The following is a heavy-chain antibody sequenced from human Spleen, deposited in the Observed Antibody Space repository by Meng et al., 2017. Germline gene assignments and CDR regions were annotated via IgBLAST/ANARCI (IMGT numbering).Heavy chain of an antibody. CDR3: SRDAGGYYGY. CDR2: IIPIFGTA. V-gene: IGHV1-69*06. CDR1: GGTFSSYA. Sequence: SVKVSCKASGGTFSSYAINWVRQAPGQGLEWMGGIIPIFGTANYAQKFQGRVTITADKSTRTAYMELSSLRSEDTAVYYCSRDAGGYYGYWGQGTLVTVSS. D-gene: IGHD2-21*02. J-gene: IGHJ4*02.